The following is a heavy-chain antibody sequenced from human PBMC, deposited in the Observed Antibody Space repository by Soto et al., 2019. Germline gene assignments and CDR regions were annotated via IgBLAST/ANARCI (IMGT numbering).Heavy chain of an antibody. CDR2: INPNSGGT. CDR1: GYTFTDYY. CDR3: ARGVGSGSYYNQYNWFDP. J-gene: IGHJ5*02. D-gene: IGHD3-10*01. Sequence: GASVKVSCKASGYTFTDYYMHWVRQAPGRGLEWMGWINPNSGGTKYAQKVQGWVTMTRDTSISTAYMELRSLRSDDTAVYYCARGVGSGSYYNQYNWFDPWGQGTLVTVSS. V-gene: IGHV1-2*04.